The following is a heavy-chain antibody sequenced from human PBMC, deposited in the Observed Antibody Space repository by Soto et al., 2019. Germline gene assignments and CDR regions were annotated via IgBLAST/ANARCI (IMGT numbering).Heavy chain of an antibody. CDR2: INSKTDGGTT. V-gene: IGHV3-15*01. Sequence: EVQLVESGGGLVQPGGSLRLSCAASGFTFSDAWMNWVRQAPGKGLEWVGRINSKTDGGTTDYAAPVKVRFTISRDDSKNTLYLQMNSLKTEDTAVYYCATVPYSGYTYYQYYYMDVWGKGTTVTVSS. CDR1: GFTFSDAW. CDR3: ATVPYSGYTYYQYYYMDV. D-gene: IGHD5-12*01. J-gene: IGHJ6*03.